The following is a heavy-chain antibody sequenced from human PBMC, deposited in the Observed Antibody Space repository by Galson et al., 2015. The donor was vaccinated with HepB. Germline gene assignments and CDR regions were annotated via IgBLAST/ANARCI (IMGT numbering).Heavy chain of an antibody. CDR3: VKGGHYYDSSGAFDI. Sequence: SLRLSCAASGFTFSSYAMHWVRQAPGKGLEYVSAISSNGGSTYYADSVKGRFTISRDNSKNTLYLQMSSLRAEDTAVYYCVKGGHYYDSSGAFDICGQGTMVTASS. D-gene: IGHD3-22*01. CDR2: ISSNGGST. J-gene: IGHJ3*02. V-gene: IGHV3-64D*06. CDR1: GFTFSSYA.